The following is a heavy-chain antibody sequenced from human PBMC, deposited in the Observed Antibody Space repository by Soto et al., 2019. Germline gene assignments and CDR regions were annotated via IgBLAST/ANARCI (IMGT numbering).Heavy chain of an antibody. J-gene: IGHJ6*02. D-gene: IGHD3-3*01. CDR2: MSDDGTKK. V-gene: IGHV3-30*18. Sequence: PGGSLRLSCAASGFGFSSYCRHLVRQAPGKWLEWLAVMSDDGTKKNYADSVKGRFTISRDNSKNTVYLQMNSLRGEDTALYYRAKDYPYDLSNYGMDVWGQRTTVKVSS. CDR3: AKDYPYDLSNYGMDV. CDR1: GFGFSSYC.